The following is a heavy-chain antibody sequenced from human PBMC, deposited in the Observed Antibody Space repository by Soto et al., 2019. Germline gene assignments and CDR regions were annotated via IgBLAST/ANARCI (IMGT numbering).Heavy chain of an antibody. D-gene: IGHD3-10*01. J-gene: IGHJ4*02. CDR1: GFTFSDHY. CDR2: SKNKADSYTT. V-gene: IGHV3-72*01. CDR3: TVWGSGNDFGAA. Sequence: EVQLVESGGGLVQPGGSLRLSCAASGFTFSDHYMDWVRQAPGKGLEWVGRSKNKADSYTTEYAASVKGRLTISRDGSKNSLVLQMNSLKTEDTAVYYCTVWGSGNDFGAAWGQGILVTVSS.